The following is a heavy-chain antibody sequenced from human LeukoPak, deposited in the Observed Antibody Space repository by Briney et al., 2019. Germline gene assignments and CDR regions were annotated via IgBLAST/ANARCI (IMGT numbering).Heavy chain of an antibody. CDR3: ARDGLDSSATNWYFDL. V-gene: IGHV3-21*01. CDR2: ISSSSSYI. D-gene: IGHD3-22*01. J-gene: IGHJ2*01. Sequence: GGSLRLSCAASGFTFSSYSKNWVRQAPGKGLEWVSSISSSSSYIYYADSVKGRFTISRDNAKNSLYLQMNSLRAEDTAVYYCARDGLDSSATNWYFDLWGRGTLVTVSS. CDR1: GFTFSSYS.